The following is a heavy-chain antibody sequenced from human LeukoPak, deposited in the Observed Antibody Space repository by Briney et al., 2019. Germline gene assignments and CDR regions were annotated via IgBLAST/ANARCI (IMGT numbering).Heavy chain of an antibody. CDR1: GGSFSGYY. J-gene: IGHJ5*01. V-gene: IGHV4-34*01. CDR3: ARNQFDWLPAGFDS. Sequence: SETLSLTCAVYGGSFSGYYWSWIRQPPGKGLEWIGEINHSGSTNYNPSLKSRVTISVDTSKNQFSLKLSSVNAADTAVYYCARNQFDWLPAGFDSWGQGTLVTVSS. CDR2: INHSGST. D-gene: IGHD3-9*01.